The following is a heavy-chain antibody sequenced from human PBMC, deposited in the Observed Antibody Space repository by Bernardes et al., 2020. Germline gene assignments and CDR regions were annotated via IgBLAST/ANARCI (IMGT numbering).Heavy chain of an antibody. Sequence: GGSLRLSCAASGFTFSNYRMNWVRQAPGKGLEWVSDISSSSSTSNIHYADSVKGRFTISRDNAQNSLYLQMNSLRDEDTAVYYCARDDDSSGYYSIVRPFDYWGQGTLVTVSS. CDR3: ARDDDSSGYYSIVRPFDY. CDR1: GFTFSNYR. V-gene: IGHV3-48*02. D-gene: IGHD3-22*01. CDR2: ISSSSSTSNI. J-gene: IGHJ4*02.